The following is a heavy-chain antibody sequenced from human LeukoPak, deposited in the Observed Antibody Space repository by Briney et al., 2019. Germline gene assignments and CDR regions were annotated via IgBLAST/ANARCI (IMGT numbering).Heavy chain of an antibody. J-gene: IGHJ4*02. CDR3: ARDWRELHIDY. CDR1: GFTFSSYS. CDR2: ISSSSSTI. D-gene: IGHD1-26*01. V-gene: IGHV3-48*01. Sequence: QPGGSLRLSCVASGFTFSSYSMNWVRQAPGKGLQWVSYISSSSSTIYYADSVKGRFTISRDNAKNSLYLQMNSLRAEDTAVYYCARDWRELHIDYWGQGTLVTVSS.